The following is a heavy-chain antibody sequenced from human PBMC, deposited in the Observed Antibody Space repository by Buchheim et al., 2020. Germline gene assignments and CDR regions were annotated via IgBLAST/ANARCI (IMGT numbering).Heavy chain of an antibody. Sequence: EVQLVESGGGLVQPGGSLRLSCAASGFTFSSYSMNWVRQAPGKGLEWVSYISSSSTIYYADSVKGRFTISRDNAKNSLYLQMNSLRAEDTAVYYCARDGRQQLVPSDYWGQGTL. D-gene: IGHD6-13*01. CDR3: ARDGRQQLVPSDY. J-gene: IGHJ4*02. V-gene: IGHV3-48*01. CDR2: ISSSSTI. CDR1: GFTFSSYS.